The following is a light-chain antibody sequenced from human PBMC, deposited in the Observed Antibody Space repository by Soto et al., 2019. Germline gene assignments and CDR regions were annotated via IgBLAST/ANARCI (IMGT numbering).Light chain of an antibody. V-gene: IGKV1-39*01. CDR1: QRISSS. Sequence: IQMTQSPSSLSASVGDRVTITCRASQRISSSLNLYQHKVGRAPKLLIYAASSLQTGVPSRFSGSGSGTDFTLTISSVQPEDFATYYCQQSYLTPRTFGQGTKLEIK. J-gene: IGKJ2*01. CDR2: AAS. CDR3: QQSYLTPRT.